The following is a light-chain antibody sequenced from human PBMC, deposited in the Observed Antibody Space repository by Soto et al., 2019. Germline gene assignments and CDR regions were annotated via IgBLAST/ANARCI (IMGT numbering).Light chain of an antibody. CDR1: SSDVGGYNY. CDR2: DVS. CDR3: SSYTSSSTPLDV. V-gene: IGLV2-14*01. J-gene: IGLJ1*01. Sequence: QSALTQPASVSGSPGQSITISCTGTSSDVGGYNYVSWYQQHPGKAPELMIYDVSNRPSGVSNRFSGSKSGNTASLTISGLQAEDEADYYCSSYTSSSTPLDVFGTGTQLTVL.